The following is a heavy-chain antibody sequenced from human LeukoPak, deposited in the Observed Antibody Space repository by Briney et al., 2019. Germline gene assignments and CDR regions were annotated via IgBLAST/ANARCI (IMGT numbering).Heavy chain of an antibody. CDR2: INHSGST. Sequence: SETLSLTCAVYGGSFSGYYWSWIRQPPGKGLEWIGEINHSGSTNYNPSLKSRVTISVDTSKNQFSLKLSSVTAADTAVYYCARSLGYSYGLAGVFDPWGQGTLVTVSS. CDR3: ARSLGYSYGLAGVFDP. CDR1: GGSFSGYY. V-gene: IGHV4-34*01. D-gene: IGHD5-18*01. J-gene: IGHJ5*02.